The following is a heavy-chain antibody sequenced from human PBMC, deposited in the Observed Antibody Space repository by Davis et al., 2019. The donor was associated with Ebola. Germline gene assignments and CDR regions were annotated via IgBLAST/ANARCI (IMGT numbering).Heavy chain of an antibody. D-gene: IGHD3-10*01. Sequence: PGGSLRLSCKGSGYTFTSYGIGWVRQMPGKGLEWMGIIHPGDSETRYSPSFQGQVTISADKSIDTAYLQWSSLKASDTAMYYCARRNYYGSGSQYSHFDYWGQGTLVTVSS. CDR3: ARRNYYGSGSQYSHFDY. CDR2: IHPGDSET. V-gene: IGHV5-51*01. CDR1: GYTFTSYG. J-gene: IGHJ4*02.